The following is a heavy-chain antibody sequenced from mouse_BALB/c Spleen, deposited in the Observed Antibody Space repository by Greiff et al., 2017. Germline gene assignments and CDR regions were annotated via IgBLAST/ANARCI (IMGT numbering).Heavy chain of an antibody. D-gene: IGHD2-10*02. V-gene: IGHV1-18*01. Sequence: EVQLQQSGPELVKPGASVKIPCKASGYTFTDYNMDWVKQSHGKSLEWIGDINPNNGGTIYNQKFKGKATLTVDKSSSTAYMELRSLTSEDTAVYYCAQSGYGNSPWFAYWGQGTLVTVSA. J-gene: IGHJ3*01. CDR3: AQSGYGNSPWFAY. CDR2: INPNNGGT. CDR1: GYTFTDYN.